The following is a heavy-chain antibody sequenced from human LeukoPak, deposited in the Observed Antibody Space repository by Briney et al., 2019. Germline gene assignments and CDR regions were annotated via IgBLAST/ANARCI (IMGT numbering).Heavy chain of an antibody. CDR2: IYYSGST. CDR3: ARVGATGGYYFDY. V-gene: IGHV4-39*07. D-gene: IGHD1-26*01. Sequence: WVRQPPGKGLEWIGSIYYSGSTYYNPSLKSRVTISVDTSKNQFSLKLSSVTAADTAVYYCARVGATGGYYFDYWGQGTLVTVSS. J-gene: IGHJ4*02.